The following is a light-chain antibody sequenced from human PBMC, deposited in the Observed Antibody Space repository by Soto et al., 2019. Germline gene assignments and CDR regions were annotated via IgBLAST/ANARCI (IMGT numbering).Light chain of an antibody. CDR2: KAS. Sequence: DIPMTQSPFTLSLSLLDRGTLTCRASQTISSWLAWYQQKPGKAPKLLIYKASTLKSGVPSRFSGSGSGTEFTLTISSLQPDDFATYYCQHYNSYSEAFGQGTKVDIK. J-gene: IGKJ1*01. V-gene: IGKV1-5*03. CDR1: QTISSW. CDR3: QHYNSYSEA.